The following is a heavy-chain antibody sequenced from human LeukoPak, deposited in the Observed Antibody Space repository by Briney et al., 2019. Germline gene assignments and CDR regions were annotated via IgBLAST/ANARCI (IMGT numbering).Heavy chain of an antibody. CDR1: GFTFSSYS. V-gene: IGHV3-21*01. CDR3: AREISYGDYPSGDAFDN. D-gene: IGHD4-17*01. J-gene: IGHJ3*02. Sequence: KPGGSLRLSCAASGFTFSSYSMNWVRQAPGKGLEWVSSISSSSSYIYYADSVKGRFTISRDSAKNSLYLQMSSLRAEDTAVYFCAREISYGDYPSGDAFDNWGQGTMVTVSS. CDR2: ISSSSSYI.